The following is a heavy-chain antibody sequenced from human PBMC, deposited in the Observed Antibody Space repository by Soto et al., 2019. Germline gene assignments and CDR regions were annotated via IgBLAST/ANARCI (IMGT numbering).Heavy chain of an antibody. CDR2: IIPIFGTA. D-gene: IGHD3-22*01. CDR1: GCTFSSYA. CDR3: ARARLTMIVVASYYYYGMDV. Sequence: SVKVSCMASGCTFSSYAISWVRQATCRGREWMGGIIPIFGTANYAQKFQGRVTITADESTSTAYMELSSLRSEDTAVYYCARARLTMIVVASYYYYGMDVWGQGTTVTVSS. J-gene: IGHJ6*02. V-gene: IGHV1-69*13.